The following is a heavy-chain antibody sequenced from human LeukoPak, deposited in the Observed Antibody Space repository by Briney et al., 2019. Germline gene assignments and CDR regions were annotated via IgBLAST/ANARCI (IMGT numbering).Heavy chain of an antibody. Sequence: SETLSLTCAVYGGSFSGYYWSWIRQPPGKGLEWIGEINHSGSTNYNPSLESRVTISVDTSKNQFSLKLSSVTAADTAVYYCARERYYYDSSGYYSPGYYYGMDVWGQGTTVTVSS. CDR3: ARERYYYDSSGYYSPGYYYGMDV. CDR1: GGSFSGYY. CDR2: INHSGST. D-gene: IGHD3-22*01. J-gene: IGHJ6*02. V-gene: IGHV4-34*01.